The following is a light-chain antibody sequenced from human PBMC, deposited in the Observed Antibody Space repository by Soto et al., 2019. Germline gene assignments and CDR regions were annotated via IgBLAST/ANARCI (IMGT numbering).Light chain of an antibody. CDR2: DAS. J-gene: IGKJ1*01. CDR3: QQNELSPRT. V-gene: IGKV1-39*01. CDR1: QSISSY. Sequence: DIQMTQAPSSLSASVGDRVTITCRASQSISSYLNWYQQRPGKAPRLLIYDASTLQSGVPSRFSGSGYGTDFSLTITSLQPEDFATYFCQQNELSPRTFGQGTKVDIK.